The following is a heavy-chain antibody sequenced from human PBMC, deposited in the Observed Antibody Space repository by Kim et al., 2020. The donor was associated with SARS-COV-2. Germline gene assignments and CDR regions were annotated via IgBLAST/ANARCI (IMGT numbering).Heavy chain of an antibody. V-gene: IGHV5-51*01. Sequence: PSFQGHVFISADTSRNTAYLQWSSLRASDTAMYYCARHLMAPSTTSAFDIWGQGTMVTVSS. CDR3: ARHLMAPSTTSAFDI. J-gene: IGHJ3*02. D-gene: IGHD5-12*01.